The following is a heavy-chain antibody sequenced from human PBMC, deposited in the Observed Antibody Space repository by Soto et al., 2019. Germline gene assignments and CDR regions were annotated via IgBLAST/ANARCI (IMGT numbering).Heavy chain of an antibody. D-gene: IGHD3-16*01. CDR3: ARDRNRVGGHNWFDS. CDR1: GFTFNNYG. Sequence: QVQLVESGGGVVQPGRSLTLSCAASGFTFNNYGMHWVRQAPGKGLEWVAIIWDNGSTKYYADSVKGRFTISRDTSKSTLYLQMNNLRAEDTAIYFCARDRNRVGGHNWFDSWGQGTLVTVSS. CDR2: IWDNGSTK. J-gene: IGHJ5*01. V-gene: IGHV3-33*01.